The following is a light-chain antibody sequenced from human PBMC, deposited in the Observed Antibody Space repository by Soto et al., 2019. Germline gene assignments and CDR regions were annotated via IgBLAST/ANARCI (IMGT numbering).Light chain of an antibody. V-gene: IGKV4-1*01. J-gene: IGKJ2*01. CDR1: QNVLYRSSNKSY. CDR3: QQYYNTPYT. Sequence: DIVMTQSPDFLAVSLGERATITCKSSQNVLYRSSNKSYLAWYQQRPGQPPRLLLYWASTRESGVPDRFIGSGSETHFTLTISSLQAGDEAIYPCQQYYNTPYTFGQGTNLEIK. CDR2: WAS.